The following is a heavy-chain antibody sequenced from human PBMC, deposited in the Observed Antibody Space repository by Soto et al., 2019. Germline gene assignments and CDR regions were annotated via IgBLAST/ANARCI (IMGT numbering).Heavy chain of an antibody. V-gene: IGHV4-59*01. D-gene: IGHD3-22*01. CDR2: ISRSGGT. J-gene: IGHJ4*02. Sequence: QVRLQESGPGLVKPSETLSLTCTVSGGSISSYYWSWIRQPPGKGLEWIGYISRSGGTSYNPSLKSRVTISVDTSKHQVSLKLSSVTAADTAVYYCARDLWHYYDTSGQGYWGQGTLVTVSS. CDR3: ARDLWHYYDTSGQGY. CDR1: GGSISSYY.